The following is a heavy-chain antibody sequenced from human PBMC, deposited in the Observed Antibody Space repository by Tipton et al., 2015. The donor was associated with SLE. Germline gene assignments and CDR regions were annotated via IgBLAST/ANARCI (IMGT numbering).Heavy chain of an antibody. CDR3: AREGILTGQDAFDI. J-gene: IGHJ3*02. CDR1: GFIFSTYA. Sequence: SLRLSCAASGFIFSTYAMHWVRQAPGKGLEWVAVISYDGSNKYYADSVKGRFTISRDNSKNTLYLQMNSLRAEDTAVYYCAREGILTGQDAFDIWGQGTMVTVSS. V-gene: IGHV3-30*04. CDR2: ISYDGSNK. D-gene: IGHD3-9*01.